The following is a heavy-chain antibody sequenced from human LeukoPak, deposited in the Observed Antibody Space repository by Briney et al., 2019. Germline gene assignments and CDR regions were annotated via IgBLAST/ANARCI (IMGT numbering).Heavy chain of an antibody. CDR2: INHSGST. Sequence: SETLSLTCAVYGGSFSGYYWSWIRQPLGKGLEWIGEINHSGSTNYNPSLKSRVTISVDTSKNQFSLKLSSVTAADTAVYYCARHGASPWFDPWGQGTLVTVSS. D-gene: IGHD1-26*01. J-gene: IGHJ5*02. CDR1: GGSFSGYY. CDR3: ARHGASPWFDP. V-gene: IGHV4-34*01.